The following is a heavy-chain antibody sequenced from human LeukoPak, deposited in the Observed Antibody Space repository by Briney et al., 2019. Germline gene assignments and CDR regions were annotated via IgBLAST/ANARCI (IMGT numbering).Heavy chain of an antibody. D-gene: IGHD6-13*01. J-gene: IGHJ6*02. CDR1: VYSFTTYW. Sequence: GESLNIYCTGSVYSFTTYWIGWARHMPGKGLEWMGIIYLRDSDSRYSPLCRGRVTMSDDNSSTSAYLQGSRMKASDTARYCCATGVHRGSWVGGGYYCGWDVWGQGTTVSVSS. CDR2: IYLRDSDS. CDR3: ATGVHRGSWVGGGYYCGWDV. V-gene: IGHV5-51*01.